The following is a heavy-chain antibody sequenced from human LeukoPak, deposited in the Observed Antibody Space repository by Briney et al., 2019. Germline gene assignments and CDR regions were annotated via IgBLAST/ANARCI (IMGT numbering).Heavy chain of an antibody. CDR1: GFSFSTYA. J-gene: IGHJ5*02. D-gene: IGHD6-13*01. Sequence: GGSLRLSCEASGFSFSTYAMNWVRQAPGKGLEWVSVISVSGFSTYYADSVKGRFTISRDMSKSTLYLQMNSLRAEDTAVYYCARASYSSSWPNWFDPWGQGTLVTVSS. CDR2: ISVSGFST. CDR3: ARASYSSSWPNWFDP. V-gene: IGHV3-23*01.